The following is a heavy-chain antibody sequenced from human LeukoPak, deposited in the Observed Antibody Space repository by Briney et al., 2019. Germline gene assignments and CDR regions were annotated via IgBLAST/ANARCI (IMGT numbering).Heavy chain of an antibody. Sequence: SETLSLTCTVSSGSISSSSFYWGWIRQPPGKGLEWIGIISYSGSTYYNPSLKSRVTISVDTSKNQFSLRLSSVTAADTAVYYCARRRGSGSYYFDYWGQGTLVTVSS. D-gene: IGHD3-10*01. J-gene: IGHJ4*02. V-gene: IGHV4-39*01. CDR1: SGSISSSSFY. CDR2: ISYSGST. CDR3: ARRRGSGSYYFDY.